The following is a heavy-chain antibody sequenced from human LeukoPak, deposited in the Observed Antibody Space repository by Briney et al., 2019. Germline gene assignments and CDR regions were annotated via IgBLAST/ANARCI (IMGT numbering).Heavy chain of an antibody. V-gene: IGHV3-23*01. Sequence: GGSLRLSCAASGFTFSSYAMSWVRQAPGKGLEWVSSMSGSGGSTYHADSVKGRFTISRDDSKNTLYLQMNSLRAEDTAVYYCARVRYGELDVRGQGTTVTVSS. D-gene: IGHD4-17*01. J-gene: IGHJ6*02. CDR1: GFTFSSYA. CDR2: MSGSGGST. CDR3: ARVRYGELDV.